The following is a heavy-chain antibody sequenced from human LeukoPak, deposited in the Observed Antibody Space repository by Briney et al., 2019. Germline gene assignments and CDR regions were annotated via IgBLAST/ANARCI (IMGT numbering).Heavy chain of an antibody. Sequence: SQTLSLTCTVSGGSISSGSYYWSWIRRPAGKGLEWIGRIYTSGSTNYNPSLKSRVTISVDTSKNQFSLKLSSVTAADTAVYYCARSEQQLVFDYWGQGTLVTVSS. CDR2: IYTSGST. D-gene: IGHD6-13*01. V-gene: IGHV4-61*02. CDR3: ARSEQQLVFDY. J-gene: IGHJ4*02. CDR1: GGSISSGSYY.